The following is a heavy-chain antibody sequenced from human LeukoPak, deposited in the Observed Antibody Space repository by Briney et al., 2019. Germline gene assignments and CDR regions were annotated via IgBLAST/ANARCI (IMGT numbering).Heavy chain of an antibody. CDR2: IYYSGST. Sequence: PGGSLRLSCAGPGFIFSDYTMHWVRQAPGKGLEWIGSIYYSGSTYYNPSLKSRVTIPVDTSKNQFSLKLSSVTAADTAVYYCARDRPSIAVARYYFDYWGQGTLVTVSS. J-gene: IGHJ4*02. CDR1: GFIFSDYT. CDR3: ARDRPSIAVARYYFDY. V-gene: IGHV4-38-2*02. D-gene: IGHD6-19*01.